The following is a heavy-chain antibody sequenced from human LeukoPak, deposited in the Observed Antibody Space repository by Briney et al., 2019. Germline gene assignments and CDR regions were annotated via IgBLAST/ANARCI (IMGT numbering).Heavy chain of an antibody. CDR2: VYYSGST. J-gene: IGHJ4*02. CDR3: ARGHLVFAY. V-gene: IGHV4-59*01. D-gene: IGHD6-6*01. CDR1: GGSISSYY. Sequence: SETLSLTCTVSGGSISSYYWSWIRQPPGKGLEWIGYVYYSGSTSYNPSPKSRVTISVDTSKNQFSLKVSSVTAADTALYYCARGHLVFAYWGQGTLVTVSS.